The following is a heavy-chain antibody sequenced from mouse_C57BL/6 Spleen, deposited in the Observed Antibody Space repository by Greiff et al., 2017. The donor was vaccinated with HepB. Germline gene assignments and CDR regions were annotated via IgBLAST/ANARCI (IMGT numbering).Heavy chain of an antibody. CDR2: IYPGSGST. D-gene: IGHD3-2*02. Sequence: QVQLQQPGAELVKPGASVKMSCKASGYTFTSYWITWVKQRPGQGLEWIGDIYPGSGSTNYNEKFKSKATLTVDTSSSTAYMQLSSLTSEDSAVYYCARGDSSGPSWFAYWGQGTLVTVSA. CDR3: ARGDSSGPSWFAY. V-gene: IGHV1-55*01. CDR1: GYTFTSYW. J-gene: IGHJ3*01.